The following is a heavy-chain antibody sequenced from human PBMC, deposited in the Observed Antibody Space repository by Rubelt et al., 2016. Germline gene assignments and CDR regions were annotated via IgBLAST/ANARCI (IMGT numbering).Heavy chain of an antibody. CDR2: IYYTGSA. V-gene: IGHV4-39*01. D-gene: IGHD3-22*01. Sequence: QLQLQESGPGLVKPSETLSLTCSVSGGSITSSNYYWGWIRQPPGKGLEWIGNIYYTGSAYYNPSLKSRVTISVDTSKNQFSLKLNSVTAADTAVYYCARLHYYDTSCSIDYWGLGTLVTVSS. CDR1: GGSITSSNYY. J-gene: IGHJ4*01. CDR3: ARLHYYDTSCSIDY.